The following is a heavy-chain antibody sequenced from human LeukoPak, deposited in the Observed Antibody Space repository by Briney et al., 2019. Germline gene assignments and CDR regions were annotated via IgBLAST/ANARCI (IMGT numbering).Heavy chain of an antibody. D-gene: IGHD2-2*01. CDR2: IYSGGST. V-gene: IGHV3-66*01. CDR3: ARDLNTNYFDY. J-gene: IGHJ4*02. Sequence: GGSLRLSCAASGFTVTSNYMSWVRQAPGKGLEWVSVIYSGGSTYYADSVKGRFTISRDNSKNTLYLQMNSLRAEDTAVYYCARDLNTNYFDYWGQGTLVTVSS. CDR1: GFTVTSNY.